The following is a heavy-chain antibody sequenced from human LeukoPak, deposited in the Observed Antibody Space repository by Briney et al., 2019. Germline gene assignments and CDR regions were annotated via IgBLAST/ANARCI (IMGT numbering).Heavy chain of an antibody. CDR1: GGSISSYY. J-gene: IGHJ6*03. CDR2: IYYSGST. CDR3: ASYEGCSSTSCYRVDYYYYYMDV. V-gene: IGHV4-59*01. D-gene: IGHD2-2*02. Sequence: SETLSLTCTVSGGSISSYYWSWIRQPPGKGLEWIGYIYYSGSTNYNPSLKSRVTISVDTSKNQFSLKLSSVTAADTAVYYCASYEGCSSTSCYRVDYYYYYMDVWGKGTTVTVSS.